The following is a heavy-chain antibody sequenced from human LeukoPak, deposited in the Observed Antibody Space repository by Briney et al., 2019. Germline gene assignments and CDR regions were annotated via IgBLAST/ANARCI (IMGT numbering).Heavy chain of an antibody. D-gene: IGHD2-15*01. Sequence: PSETLSLTCAVYGGSFSGYYWSWIRQPPGKGLEWIGEINHSGSTNYNPSLKSRVTISVDTSKNQFSLKLCSVTAADTAVYYCARRQVVVAATQGRGKWFDPWGQGTLVTVSS. V-gene: IGHV4-34*01. CDR3: ARRQVVVAATQGRGKWFDP. CDR2: INHSGST. CDR1: GGSFSGYY. J-gene: IGHJ5*02.